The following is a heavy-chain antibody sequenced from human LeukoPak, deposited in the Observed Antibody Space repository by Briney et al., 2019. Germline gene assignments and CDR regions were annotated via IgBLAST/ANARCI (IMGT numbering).Heavy chain of an antibody. Sequence: GGSLRLSCAASGFTFSSYGMHWVRQAPGKGLEWVAVISYDGSNKYYADSVKGRFTISRDNSKNTLYLQMNSLRAEDTAVYYCAKDPMYYDFWSGYYRPCYFDYWGQGTLVTVSS. CDR3: AKDPMYYDFWSGYYRPCYFDY. D-gene: IGHD3-3*01. J-gene: IGHJ4*02. CDR2: ISYDGSNK. CDR1: GFTFSSYG. V-gene: IGHV3-30*18.